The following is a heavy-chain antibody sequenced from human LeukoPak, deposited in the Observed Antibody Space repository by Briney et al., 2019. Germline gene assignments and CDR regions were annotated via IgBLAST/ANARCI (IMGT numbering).Heavy chain of an antibody. Sequence: SETLSLTCTVSGGAISSYYWSWIRQPPGKGLEWIGRIYISGGANYNPSLKSLVTLSVDTSKKQFSLKISSLSAAGTAVYYCARGQLYSSSPLIDYWGKGTPVTVSS. CDR1: GGAISSYY. V-gene: IGHV4-4*07. D-gene: IGHD6-6*01. J-gene: IGHJ4*02. CDR2: IYISGGA. CDR3: ARGQLYSSSPLIDY.